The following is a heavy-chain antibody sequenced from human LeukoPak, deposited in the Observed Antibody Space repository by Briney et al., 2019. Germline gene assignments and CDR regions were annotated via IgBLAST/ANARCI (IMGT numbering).Heavy chain of an antibody. Sequence: GGSLRLSCAASGFTVSNNYVSWVRQAPGKGLEWVSVLFDDGSTYYADSVKGRFTISRDNSKNTLFLQMHSLRAEETAVYYCASAFYSGYTAGVDYWGQGTLVTVSS. CDR2: LFDDGST. D-gene: IGHD3-10*01. CDR3: ASAFYSGYTAGVDY. V-gene: IGHV3-66*01. CDR1: GFTVSNNY. J-gene: IGHJ4*02.